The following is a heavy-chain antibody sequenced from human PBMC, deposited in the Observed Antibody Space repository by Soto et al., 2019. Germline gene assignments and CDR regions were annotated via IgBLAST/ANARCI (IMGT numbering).Heavy chain of an antibody. J-gene: IGHJ6*02. Sequence: GGSLRLSCAASGFTFNLYAMMWVRQAPGKGLEWVSVIGGIDGNTYYADSVKGRFTISRDTSKNTLYLQMNSLRAEDTAVYYCAKDVELRNYALDAWGQGTTVTVSS. CDR3: AKDVELRNYALDA. CDR1: GFTFNLYA. V-gene: IGHV3-23*01. CDR2: IGGIDGNT. D-gene: IGHD1-7*01.